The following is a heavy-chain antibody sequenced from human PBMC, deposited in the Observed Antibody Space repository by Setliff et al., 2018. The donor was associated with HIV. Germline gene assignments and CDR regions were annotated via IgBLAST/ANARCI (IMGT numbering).Heavy chain of an antibody. J-gene: IGHJ4*02. CDR1: GYTFTSYY. D-gene: IGHD6-19*01. CDR2: INAGDDNT. CDR3: ARGSCSGCYLSDY. V-gene: IGHV1-3*01. Sequence: ASVKVSCKASGYTFTSYYLHWLRQAPGQGLEWMGYINAGDDNTRYSEKFQGRVTITRDTSANTAYMELSSLRSEDTAVYYCARGSCSGCYLSDYWGLGTLVTVSS.